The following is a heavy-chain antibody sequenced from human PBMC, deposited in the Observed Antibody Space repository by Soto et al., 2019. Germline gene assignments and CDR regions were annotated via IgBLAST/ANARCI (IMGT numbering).Heavy chain of an antibody. Sequence: QVQLLQSGAEVKKPGASVKISCKASGYNFNNYEINWVRQAPAQGLEWMGWMKGYSGNPLYAQNFQGRRTLTRDTSTDTAYLELTSLAYEDTAIYFCATRRGESSYGLDYWGQGTLVTVSS. CDR3: ATRRGESSYGLDY. V-gene: IGHV1-8*01. J-gene: IGHJ4*02. CDR2: MKGYSGNP. D-gene: IGHD1-26*01. CDR1: GYNFNNYE.